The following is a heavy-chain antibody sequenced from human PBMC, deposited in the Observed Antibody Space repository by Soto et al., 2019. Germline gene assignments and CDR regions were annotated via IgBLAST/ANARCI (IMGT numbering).Heavy chain of an antibody. Sequence: GSLRLSCAASGFTFSSYGMHWVRQAPGKGLEWVAVISYDGSNKYYADSVKGRFTISRDNSKNTLYLQMNSLRAEDTAVYYCAKEYCSSTSCYPERYYYYYYYMDVWGKGTTVTVSS. V-gene: IGHV3-30*18. CDR1: GFTFSSYG. CDR3: AKEYCSSTSCYPERYYYYYYYMDV. CDR2: ISYDGSNK. J-gene: IGHJ6*03. D-gene: IGHD2-2*01.